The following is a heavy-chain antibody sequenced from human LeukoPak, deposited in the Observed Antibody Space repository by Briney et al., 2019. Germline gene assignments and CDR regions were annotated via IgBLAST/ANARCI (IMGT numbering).Heavy chain of an antibody. CDR2: MNPNSGNT. CDR3: ARDDPTEDA. Sequence: ASVKVSCKASGYTFTSYDINWVRQATGQGLEWMGWMNPNSGNTGYAQKFQGRVTMTTDTSTSTAYMELRSLRSDDTAVYYCARDDPTEDAWGQGTTVTVSS. J-gene: IGHJ6*02. CDR1: GYTFTSYD. V-gene: IGHV1-8*01.